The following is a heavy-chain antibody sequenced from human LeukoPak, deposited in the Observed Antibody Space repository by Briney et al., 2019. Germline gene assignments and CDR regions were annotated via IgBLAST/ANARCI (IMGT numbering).Heavy chain of an antibody. J-gene: IGHJ5*02. Sequence: ASVKVSCKESSGTFGTHAISWVRQAPGQGLEWMERIIPVLGIINYAQDFQGRVTITADKATYTAFLELSSLRSDDTAVYYCAKLHYCTTSSCSDWFDPWGQGTLVTVSS. CDR2: IIPVLGII. D-gene: IGHD2-8*01. CDR3: AKLHYCTTSSCSDWFDP. CDR1: SGTFGTHA. V-gene: IGHV1-69*04.